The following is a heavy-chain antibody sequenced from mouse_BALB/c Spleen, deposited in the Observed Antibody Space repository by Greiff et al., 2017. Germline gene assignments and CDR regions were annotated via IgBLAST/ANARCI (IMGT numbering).Heavy chain of an antibody. CDR3: ARSEATGHFDY. Sequence: EVKVEESGGGLVQPGGSRKLSCAASGFTFSSFGMHWVRQAPEKGLEWVAYISSGSSTIYYADTVKGRFTISRDNPKNTLFLQMTSLRSEDTAMYYCARSEATGHFDYWGQGTTLTVSS. D-gene: IGHD3-3*01. V-gene: IGHV5-17*02. CDR1: GFTFSSFG. J-gene: IGHJ2*01. CDR2: ISSGSSTI.